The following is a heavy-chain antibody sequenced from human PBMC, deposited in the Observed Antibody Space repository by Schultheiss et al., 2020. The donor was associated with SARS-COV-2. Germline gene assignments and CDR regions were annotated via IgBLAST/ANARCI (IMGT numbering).Heavy chain of an antibody. V-gene: IGHV3-30*03. CDR3: ARDTPSVLREYYFDY. J-gene: IGHJ4*02. D-gene: IGHD3-3*01. Sequence: GGSLRLSCAASGFTFSSYAMSWVRQAPGKGLEWVAVISYDGSNKYYADSVKGRFTISRDNSKNTLYLQMNSLRAEDTAVYYCARDTPSVLREYYFDYWGQGTLVTVSS. CDR1: GFTFSSYA. CDR2: ISYDGSNK.